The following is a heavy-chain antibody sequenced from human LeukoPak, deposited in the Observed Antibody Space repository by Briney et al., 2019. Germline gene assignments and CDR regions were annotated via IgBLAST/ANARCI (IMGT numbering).Heavy chain of an antibody. J-gene: IGHJ4*02. D-gene: IGHD3-22*01. CDR2: ISSSSSYI. CDR1: GFTFSSYS. V-gene: IGHV3-21*04. CDR3: AKEKGYDSSGYYYIDY. Sequence: PGGSLRLSCAASGFTFSSYSMNWVRQAPGKGLEWVSSISSSSSYIYYADSVKGRFTISRDNSKNTLYLQMNSLRAEDTAVYYCAKEKGYDSSGYYYIDYWGQGTLVTVSS.